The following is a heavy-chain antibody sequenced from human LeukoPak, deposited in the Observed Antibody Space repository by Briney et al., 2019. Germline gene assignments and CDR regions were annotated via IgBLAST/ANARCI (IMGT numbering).Heavy chain of an antibody. J-gene: IGHJ4*02. V-gene: IGHV3-23*01. CDR2: ISGSGGST. Sequence: GGSLRLSCAASGFTFSSYAMSWVRQAPGKGLEWVSAISGSGGSTYYADSVKGRFTISRDNSKNTLYLQMSSLRVDDTAVYYCAKDGLAVASIDFWGQGTLVTVSS. CDR1: GFTFSSYA. CDR3: AKDGLAVASIDF. D-gene: IGHD6-19*01.